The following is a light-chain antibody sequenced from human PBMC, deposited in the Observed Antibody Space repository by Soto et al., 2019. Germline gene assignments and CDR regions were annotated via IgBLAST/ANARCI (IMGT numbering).Light chain of an antibody. CDR1: SSNIGAGYD. CDR3: KSYDSSLRTYV. V-gene: IGLV1-40*01. CDR2: GNS. J-gene: IGLJ1*01. Sequence: QSVLTQPPSVSGAPGQRVTISCSGSSSNIGAGYDVNWYRQLPGTAPKLLIYGNSDRPSGVPDRFSGSKSGTSASPAITGLQAEDEADYFCKSYDSSLRTYVFGTGTKVTVL.